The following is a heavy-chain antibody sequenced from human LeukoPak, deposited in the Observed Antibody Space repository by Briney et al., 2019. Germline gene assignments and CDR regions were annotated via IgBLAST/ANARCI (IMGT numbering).Heavy chain of an antibody. CDR1: GFTFASYA. CDR3: AKKTEGPRPFDY. Sequence: GGSLRLSCAAYGFTFASYAMSWVRQAPGKWLEWVSAISSGGGGTYYADSVKGRFTISRDNSKNTLYLQMNSLRAEDTALYYCAKKTEGPRPFDYWGQGTLVTVSS. J-gene: IGHJ4*02. CDR2: ISSGGGGT. V-gene: IGHV3-23*01.